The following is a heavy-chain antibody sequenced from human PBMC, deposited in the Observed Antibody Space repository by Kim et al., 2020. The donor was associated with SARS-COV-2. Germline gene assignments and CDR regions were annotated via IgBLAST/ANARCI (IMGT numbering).Heavy chain of an antibody. V-gene: IGHV3-7*03. CDR2: IKYDGSAE. Sequence: GGSLRLSCAASGLTFKNYWMTWVRQAPGTGLEWVASIKYDGSAEFYVDSVRGRYTISRDNAKDSVYLQLSSLIAEDTAVYYCAKGTTMDVWGQGTTVTGSS. D-gene: IGHD1-1*01. CDR1: GLTFKNYW. CDR3: AKGTTMDV. J-gene: IGHJ6*02.